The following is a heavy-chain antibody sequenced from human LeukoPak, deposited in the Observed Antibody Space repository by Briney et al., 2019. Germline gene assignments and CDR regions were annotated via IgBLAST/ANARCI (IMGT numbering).Heavy chain of an antibody. V-gene: IGHV3-30*04. CDR2: ISYDGSNK. J-gene: IGHJ4*02. Sequence: GGSLRLSCAASGFTFSSYAMHWVRQAPGKGLEWVAVISYDGSNKYYADSVKGRFTISRDNSKNTLYLQINSLRAEDTAVYYCAKDSYDTSIWGQGTLVTVSA. D-gene: IGHD3-22*01. CDR3: AKDSYDTSI. CDR1: GFTFSSYA.